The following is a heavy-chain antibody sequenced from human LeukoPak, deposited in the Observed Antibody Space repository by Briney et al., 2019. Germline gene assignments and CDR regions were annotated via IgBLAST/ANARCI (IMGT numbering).Heavy chain of an antibody. Sequence: PGGSLRLSCAASGFTFRRYEMNWVRQAPGKGLEWVSYIASSGSTIYYADSVKGRSTISRDNAKNSLYLQMNSLTAEDTAVYYCARDTGYSSSRYGFEYYFDHWGQGTLVTVSS. CDR2: IASSGSTI. D-gene: IGHD6-13*01. CDR3: ARDTGYSSSRYGFEYYFDH. J-gene: IGHJ4*02. CDR1: GFTFRRYE. V-gene: IGHV3-48*03.